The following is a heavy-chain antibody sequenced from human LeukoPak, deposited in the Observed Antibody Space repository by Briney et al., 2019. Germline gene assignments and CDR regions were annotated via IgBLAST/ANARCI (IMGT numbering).Heavy chain of an antibody. CDR1: GGSISTYF. CDR3: ARYSTSWDY. Sequence: SETLSLTCTVSGGSISTYFWSWIRQPAGKGLEWIGRIYTGGSTNYNPSLTSRVTISVDTSKNQFSLRLTSVTAADTAVYYCARYSTSWDYWGQGTLVTVSS. D-gene: IGHD2-2*01. V-gene: IGHV4-4*07. CDR2: IYTGGST. J-gene: IGHJ4*02.